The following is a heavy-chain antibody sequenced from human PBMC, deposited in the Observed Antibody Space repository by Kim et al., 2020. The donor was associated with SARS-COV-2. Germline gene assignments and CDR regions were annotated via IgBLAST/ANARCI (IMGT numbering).Heavy chain of an antibody. J-gene: IGHJ5*02. CDR3: TRDLPVVRIPYWFDP. CDR2: IRSKAYGGTT. V-gene: IGHV3-49*03. Sequence: GGSLRLSCTASGFTFGDYAMSWFRQAPGKGLEWVGFIRSKAYGGTTEYAASVKGRFTISRDDSKSIAYLQMNSLKTEDTAVYYCTRDLPVVRIPYWFDPWGQGTLVTVSS. CDR1: GFTFGDYA. D-gene: IGHD2-15*01.